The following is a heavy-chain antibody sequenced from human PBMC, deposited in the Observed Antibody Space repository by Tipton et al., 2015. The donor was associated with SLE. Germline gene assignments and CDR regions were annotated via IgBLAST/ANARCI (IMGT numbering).Heavy chain of an antibody. V-gene: IGHV4-4*02. CDR2: IYHSGST. CDR1: GGSISRNNW. D-gene: IGHD6-19*01. CDR3: ARGALRYLAVAYFDY. Sequence: TLSLTCAVFGGSISRNNWWSWVRQPPGKGLEWIGEIYHSGSTNYNPSLKSRVTISVDKSKNQFSLKLNSVTAADTAVYYCARGALRYLAVAYFDYWGQGTLVTVSS. J-gene: IGHJ4*02.